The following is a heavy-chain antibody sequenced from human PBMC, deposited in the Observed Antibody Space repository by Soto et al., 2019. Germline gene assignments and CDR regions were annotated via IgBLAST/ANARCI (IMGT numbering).Heavy chain of an antibody. CDR3: TGSGDSGGWYLGYYYMDV. CDR1: GYTFTSYG. CDR2: ISAYNGNT. J-gene: IGHJ6*03. V-gene: IGHV1-18*01. D-gene: IGHD6-19*01. Sequence: ASVKVSCKASGYTFTSYGMSWVRQAPGQGLEWMGWISAYNGNTNYAQKLQGRVTMTTDTSTSTAYMELRSLRSDDTAVYYCTGSGDSGGWYLGYYYMDVWGKGTTVTVSS.